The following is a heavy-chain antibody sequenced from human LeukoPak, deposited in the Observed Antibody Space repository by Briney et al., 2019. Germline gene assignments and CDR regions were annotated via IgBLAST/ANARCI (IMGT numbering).Heavy chain of an antibody. CDR1: GYTFTGYY. D-gene: IGHD2-21*02. CDR3: ATSGDCYSSFCAFDI. J-gene: IGHJ3*02. Sequence: ASVKVSCKASGYTFTGYYMHWVRQASGQGLEWMGWINPNSGDTNYAQKFQGRVTMTRDTSISTAYMEMGRLRSDDTAVYYCATSGDCYSSFCAFDIWGQGTMVTVSS. V-gene: IGHV1-2*02. CDR2: INPNSGDT.